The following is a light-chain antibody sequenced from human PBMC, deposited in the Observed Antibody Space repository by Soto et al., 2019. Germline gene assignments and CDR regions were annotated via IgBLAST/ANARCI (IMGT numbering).Light chain of an antibody. CDR1: HSISSY. CDR3: QQYNSFPWT. J-gene: IGKJ1*01. Sequence: DVPMTQSPSTLSASVGDIVTITCRASHSISSYLTWYQQKPGKAPKLLIYKASNLESGVPSRFSGSGSGTEFTLTISSLQPDDFAAYYCQQYNSFPWTFGQGTKVEIK. V-gene: IGKV1-5*03. CDR2: KAS.